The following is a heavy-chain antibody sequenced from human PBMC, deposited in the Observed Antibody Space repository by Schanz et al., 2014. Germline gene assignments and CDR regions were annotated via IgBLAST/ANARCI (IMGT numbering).Heavy chain of an antibody. Sequence: QVQLVQSGAEVRKPGSSVRVSCKASGGTFTSYAFSWVRQAPGQGLEWMGRIIPIVDITNYAQKFLGRVTITADKSTSTAHMELKSLRSADTAVYYCATIGVNDYWRFGLDLWGQGTTVTVSS. CDR3: ATIGVNDYWRFGLDL. CDR1: GGTFTSYA. D-gene: IGHD3-16*01. J-gene: IGHJ6*02. CDR2: IIPIVDIT. V-gene: IGHV1-69*04.